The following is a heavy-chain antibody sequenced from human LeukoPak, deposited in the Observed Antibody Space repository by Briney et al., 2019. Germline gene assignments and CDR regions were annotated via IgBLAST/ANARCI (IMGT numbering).Heavy chain of an antibody. V-gene: IGHV4-61*05. Sequence: SQTLSLTCTVSGGSVRKNTYHWGWVRQPPGRGLEWIAYIYYIGNTNYNPSLKSRATISIDTSKNQFSLTLSSVTAADTAVYYCARFRSSGWYYFDSWGQGMPVSVSS. D-gene: IGHD6-19*01. CDR1: GGSVRKNTYH. CDR2: IYYIGNT. CDR3: ARFRSSGWYYFDS. J-gene: IGHJ4*02.